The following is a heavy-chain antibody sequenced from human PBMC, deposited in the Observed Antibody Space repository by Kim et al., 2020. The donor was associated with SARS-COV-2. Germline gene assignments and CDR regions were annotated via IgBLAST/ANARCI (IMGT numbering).Heavy chain of an antibody. CDR3: ARGSLWGGDY. CDR2: ISGRGSAI. V-gene: IGHV3-11*01. D-gene: IGHD3-10*01. CDR1: GFTFSDYS. J-gene: IGHJ4*02. Sequence: GGSLRLSCAASGFTFSDYSMSWIRQAPGKGLEWISYISGRGSAIYYADSVKGRFTISRDNAKKSLYLQMNSLTVEDTAVSYCARGSLWGGDYWGQGTLVTVSS.